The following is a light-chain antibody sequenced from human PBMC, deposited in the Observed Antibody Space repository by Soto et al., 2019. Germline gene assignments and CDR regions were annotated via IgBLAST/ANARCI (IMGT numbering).Light chain of an antibody. J-gene: IGLJ2*01. CDR3: ATWDGSMPGEV. Sequence: QSALTQPASVSGSPGQSITISCTGTSSDVGSYNLVSWYQQHPGKAPKLMIYEGSKRPSGVSNRFSGSKSGNTASLTISGLQAEDEADYYCATWDGSMPGEVFGGGPKLTVL. V-gene: IGLV2-23*01. CDR2: EGS. CDR1: SSDVGSYNL.